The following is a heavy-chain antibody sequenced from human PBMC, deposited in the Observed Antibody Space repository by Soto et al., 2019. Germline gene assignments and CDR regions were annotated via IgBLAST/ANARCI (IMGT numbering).Heavy chain of an antibody. CDR3: ARHSSGWYLDR. D-gene: IGHD6-19*01. CDR2: IYYTGSN. V-gene: IGHV4-59*08. J-gene: IGHJ4*02. CDR1: GGSISGYY. Sequence: QVQLQESGPGLVKPSETLSLTCTISGGSISGYYWTWVRQSPRKGLQWIGYIYYTGSNNYNYNPSLNSRVTMSVDTSKNQFSLKLSSVTATDTAIYYCARHSSGWYLDRWGQGTLVTVSS.